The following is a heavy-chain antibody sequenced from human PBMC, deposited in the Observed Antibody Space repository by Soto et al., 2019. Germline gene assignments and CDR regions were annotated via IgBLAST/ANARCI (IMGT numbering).Heavy chain of an antibody. D-gene: IGHD2-21*02. J-gene: IGHJ4*02. Sequence: QVQLQQWGAGLLKPSETLSLTCAVYGGSFSGYYWSWMRQPPGKGLEWIGEINHSGSTNYNPSLKGPVTISVATSKKQFSLKMSSVTAADTAVYYCARGALVTANSDGTFLPAQPLDYWAQGTLVTVSS. V-gene: IGHV4-34*01. CDR2: INHSGST. CDR3: ARGALVTANSDGTFLPAQPLDY. CDR1: GGSFSGYY.